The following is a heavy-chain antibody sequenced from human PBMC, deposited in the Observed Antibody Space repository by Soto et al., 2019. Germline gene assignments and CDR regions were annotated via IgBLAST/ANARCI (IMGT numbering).Heavy chain of an antibody. J-gene: IGHJ3*02. CDR3: TKDAEAYDFAFDK. Sequence: EVRLVESGGGSVQPGGSLKLSCAASELNFSGSAIHWVRQAPGKGLEWVGRIRSRANNYATSSGESVRGRFTISRDNLKNIMYLQMNSLRVDDTALYYCTKDAEAYDFAFDKWGQGTMVTVTS. CDR2: IRSRANNYAT. D-gene: IGHD3-3*01. V-gene: IGHV3-73*02. CDR1: ELNFSGSA.